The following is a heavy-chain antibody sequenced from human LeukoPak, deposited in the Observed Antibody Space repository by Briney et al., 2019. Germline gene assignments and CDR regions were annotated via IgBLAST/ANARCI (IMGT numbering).Heavy chain of an antibody. CDR2: ISNSGSTI. J-gene: IGHJ4*02. Sequence: GGSLRLSCAASGFTFSDYYMGSIRQALGKGLEWVSYISNSGSTIYYADSVKGRFTISRDNAKNSLYLQMNSLRAEDTAVYYCARRATPHNWGQGTLVTVSS. CDR1: GFTFSDYY. V-gene: IGHV3-11*04. CDR3: ARRATPHN.